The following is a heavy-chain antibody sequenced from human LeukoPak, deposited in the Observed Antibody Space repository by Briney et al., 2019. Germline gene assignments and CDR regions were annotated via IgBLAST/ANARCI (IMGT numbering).Heavy chain of an antibody. V-gene: IGHV3-66*04. CDR2: IYSGGST. CDR3: ARQARSDSSGYYFYFDY. CDR1: GFTVSSNY. D-gene: IGHD3-22*01. J-gene: IGHJ4*02. Sequence: GGSLRLSCAASGFTVSSNYMSWVRQAPGKGLEWVSVIYSGGSTYYADSVKGRFTISRDNSKNTLYLQMNSLRAEDTAVYYCARQARSDSSGYYFYFDYWGQGTLVTVSS.